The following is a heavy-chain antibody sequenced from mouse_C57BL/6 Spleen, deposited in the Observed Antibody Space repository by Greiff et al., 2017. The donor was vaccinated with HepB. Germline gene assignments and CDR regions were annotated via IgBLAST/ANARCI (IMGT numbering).Heavy chain of an antibody. CDR3: ATLYYGNFYYAMDY. V-gene: IGHV1-77*01. J-gene: IGHJ4*01. D-gene: IGHD2-1*01. Sequence: QVHVKQSGAELVKPGASVKISCKASGYTFTDYYINWVKQRPGQGLEWIGKIGPGSGSTYYNEKFKGKATLTADKSSSTAYMQLSSLTSEDSAVYFCATLYYGNFYYAMDYWGQGTSVTVSS. CDR2: IGPGSGST. CDR1: GYTFTDYY.